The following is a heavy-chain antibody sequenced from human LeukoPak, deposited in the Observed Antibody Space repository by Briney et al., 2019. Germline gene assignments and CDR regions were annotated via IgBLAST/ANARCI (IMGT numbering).Heavy chain of an antibody. Sequence: SETLSLTCAVYGGSFSGYYWSWIRQPPGKGLEWIGEINHSGSTNYNPSLKSRVTISVDTSKNQFSLKLSSVTAADTAVYYCAREDHPYWQQWLVRPAHGGGKNWFDPWGQGTLVTVSS. V-gene: IGHV4-34*01. D-gene: IGHD6-19*01. CDR2: INHSGST. J-gene: IGHJ5*02. CDR1: GGSFSGYY. CDR3: AREDHPYWQQWLVRPAHGGGKNWFDP.